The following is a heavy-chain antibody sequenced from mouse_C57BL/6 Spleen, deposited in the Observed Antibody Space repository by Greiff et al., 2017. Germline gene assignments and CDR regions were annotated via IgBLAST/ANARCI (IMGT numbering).Heavy chain of an antibody. V-gene: IGHV1-26*01. J-gene: IGHJ2*01. Sequence: EVQLQQSGPELVKPGASVKISCKASGYTFTDYYMNWVKQSHGKSLEWIGDINPNNGGTSYNQKFKGKATLTVDKSSSTAYIELRSLTSEDSAVYYCERGIYYYGSSPYYFDYWGQGTTLTVSS. CDR2: INPNNGGT. CDR1: GYTFTDYY. CDR3: ERGIYYYGSSPYYFDY. D-gene: IGHD1-1*01.